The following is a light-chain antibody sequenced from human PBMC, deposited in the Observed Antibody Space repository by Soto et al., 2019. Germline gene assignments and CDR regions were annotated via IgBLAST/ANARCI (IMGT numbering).Light chain of an antibody. V-gene: IGLV2-14*01. J-gene: IGLJ2*01. CDR2: DVS. Sequence: QSALTQPASVSGSPGQSITISCTGTSSDVGGYNYVSWYQQHPGKAPKLMIYDVSNRPSGVSNRFSGSKSGNTASLTISGLQAEDEADYYCSSYTSSSTLERVIGGGTQLTVL. CDR3: SSYTSSSTLERV. CDR1: SSDVGGYNY.